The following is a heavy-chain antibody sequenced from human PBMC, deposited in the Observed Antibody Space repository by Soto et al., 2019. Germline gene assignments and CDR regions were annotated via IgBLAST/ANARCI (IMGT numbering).Heavy chain of an antibody. J-gene: IGHJ4*02. Sequence: HPGGSLRLSCAASGFTFSSYAMSWVRQAPGKGLEWVSAISGSGGSTYYADSVKGRFTISRDNSKNTLYLQMNSLRAEDTAVYYCAKHAPTTLAVAGTGEFDYWGQGTLVTVSS. CDR1: GFTFSSYA. CDR3: AKHAPTTLAVAGTGEFDY. CDR2: ISGSGGST. V-gene: IGHV3-23*01. D-gene: IGHD6-19*01.